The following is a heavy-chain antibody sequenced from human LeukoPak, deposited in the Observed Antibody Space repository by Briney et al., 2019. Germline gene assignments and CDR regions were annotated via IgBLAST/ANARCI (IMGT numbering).Heavy chain of an antibody. V-gene: IGHV4-34*01. CDR3: ARGRNWNYGGWFDP. D-gene: IGHD1-7*01. CDR1: GGSFSGYY. J-gene: IGHJ5*02. Sequence: SETLSLTCGVYGGSFSGYYWSWIRQPPGKGLEWIGEINHSGSTNHNPPLERRVTISVDTSKNQFSLKLTCVTAADTAVYYCARGRNWNYGGWFDPWGQGTLVTVSS. CDR2: INHSGST.